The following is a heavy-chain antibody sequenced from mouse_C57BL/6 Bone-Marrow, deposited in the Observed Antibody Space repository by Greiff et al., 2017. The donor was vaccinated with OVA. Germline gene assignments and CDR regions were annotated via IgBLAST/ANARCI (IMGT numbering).Heavy chain of an antibody. CDR1: GFTFSSYA. Sequence: DVQLVESGGGLVKPGGSLKLSCAASGFTFSSYAMSWVRQTPEKRLEWVATISDGGSYTYYPDNVKGRFTISRDNAKNNLYLQMSHLKSEDTAMYYCARDHCSRGAYWGQGTLVTVSA. D-gene: IGHD1-1*01. V-gene: IGHV5-4*01. CDR3: ARDHCSRGAY. J-gene: IGHJ3*01. CDR2: ISDGGSYT.